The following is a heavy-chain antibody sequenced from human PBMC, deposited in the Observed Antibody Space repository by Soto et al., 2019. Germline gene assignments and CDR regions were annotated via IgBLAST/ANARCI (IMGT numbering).Heavy chain of an antibody. CDR1: GFTFSSYG. D-gene: IGHD1-1*01. Sequence: GGSLRLSCAASGFTFSSYGMHWVRQAPGKGLEWVAVISYDGSNKYYADSVKGRFTISRDNSKNTLYLQMNSLRDEDTAVYYCARVYWNYVDYWGQGTLVTVSS. CDR3: ARVYWNYVDY. CDR2: ISYDGSNK. J-gene: IGHJ4*02. V-gene: IGHV3-30*03.